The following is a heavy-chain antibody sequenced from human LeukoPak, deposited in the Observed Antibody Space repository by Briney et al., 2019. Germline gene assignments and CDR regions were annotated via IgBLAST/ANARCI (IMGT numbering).Heavy chain of an antibody. CDR2: IYHSGST. CDR3: ARGGWTRDAFDI. CDR1: GGSISSSNW. Sequence: PSGTLSLTYAVSGGSISSSNWWSWVRQPPGKGLEWIGEIYHSGSTNYNPSLKSRVTISVDKSMNQFSLNLSSVTAADTAVYYCARGGWTRDAFDIWGQGTMVTVSS. J-gene: IGHJ3*02. D-gene: IGHD6-19*01. V-gene: IGHV4-4*02.